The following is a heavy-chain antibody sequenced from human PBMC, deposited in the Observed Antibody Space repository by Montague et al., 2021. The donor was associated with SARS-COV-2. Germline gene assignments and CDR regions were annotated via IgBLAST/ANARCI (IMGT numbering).Heavy chain of an antibody. CDR1: GGTFSNYY. D-gene: IGHD6-19*01. Sequence: SETLSLTCTVYGGTFSNYYWTWIRQSPGKRLDWIGEINHTGSTSYNPSTKSRVTISVDTSKNQFSLKLTSVTVADTALYYCARPFRMGMAGMPLLTWGQGTLVTVSS. J-gene: IGHJ5*02. CDR3: ARPFRMGMAGMPLLT. CDR2: INHTGST. V-gene: IGHV4-34*01.